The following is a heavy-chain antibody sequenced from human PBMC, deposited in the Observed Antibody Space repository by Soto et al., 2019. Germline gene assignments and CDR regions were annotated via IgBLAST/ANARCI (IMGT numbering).Heavy chain of an antibody. CDR3: ARERYREFDP. J-gene: IGHJ5*02. V-gene: IGHV3-53*01. CDR1: GFTVSSNY. CDR2: IYSGGST. D-gene: IGHD3-16*02. Sequence: LRLSCAASGFTVSSNYMSWVRQAPGKWLEWVSVIYSGGSTYYADSVKGRFTISRDNSKNTLYLQMNSLRAEDTAVYYCARERYREFDPWGQGTLVTVSS.